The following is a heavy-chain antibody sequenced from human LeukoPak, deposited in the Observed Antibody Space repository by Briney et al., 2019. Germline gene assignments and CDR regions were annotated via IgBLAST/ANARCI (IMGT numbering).Heavy chain of an antibody. J-gene: IGHJ3*02. D-gene: IGHD7-27*01. CDR2: ISYDGSNK. V-gene: IGHV3-30-3*01. Sequence: GGSLRLSCAASGFTFSSYAMPWARQAPGKGLEWVAVISYDGSNKYYADSVKGRFTISRDNSKNTLYLQMNSLRAEDTAVYYCARDMNWDNAFDIWGQGTMVTVSS. CDR3: ARDMNWDNAFDI. CDR1: GFTFSSYA.